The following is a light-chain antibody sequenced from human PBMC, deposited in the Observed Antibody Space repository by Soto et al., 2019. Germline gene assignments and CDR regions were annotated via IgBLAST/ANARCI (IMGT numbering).Light chain of an antibody. Sequence: EIVMTQSPATLSVSPGERATLSCRASQSVSSNLAWHQQKPGQAPRLLIDGASTRATGIPARFSGSRSGTEFTLTISSLQSEDVAVYYCQQYSNWPPYTFGQGTKLEIK. V-gene: IGKV3-15*01. CDR1: QSVSSN. J-gene: IGKJ2*01. CDR2: GAS. CDR3: QQYSNWPPYT.